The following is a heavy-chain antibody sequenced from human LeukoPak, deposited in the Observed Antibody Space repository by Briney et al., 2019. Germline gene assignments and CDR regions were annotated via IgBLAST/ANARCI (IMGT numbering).Heavy chain of an antibody. Sequence: PGGSLRLSCAASGFIFSSYAMHWVRQAPGRGLEWVALISYDETNTYYADSVKGRFTISRDNSENTLYLQMNSLRAEDAAVYYCAAHPLHLRGWGQGTLVTVSS. V-gene: IGHV3-30-3*01. CDR2: ISYDETNT. CDR1: GFIFSSYA. J-gene: IGHJ4*02. CDR3: AAHPLHLRG. D-gene: IGHD3-10*01.